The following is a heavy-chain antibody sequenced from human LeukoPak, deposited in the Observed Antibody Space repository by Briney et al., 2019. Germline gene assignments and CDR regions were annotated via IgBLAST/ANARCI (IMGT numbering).Heavy chain of an antibody. CDR1: GFTFSSYW. CDR3: ASDHFDNSGYPVAFDI. J-gene: IGHJ3*02. CDR2: IKQDGSEK. Sequence: PGGSLRLSCAASGFTFSSYWMSWVRQAPGKGLEWVANIKQDGSEKYYVDSLKGRFTISRDNAKNSLYLQMNSLRAEDTAVYYCASDHFDNSGYPVAFDIWGQGTMVTVSS. V-gene: IGHV3-7*01. D-gene: IGHD3-22*01.